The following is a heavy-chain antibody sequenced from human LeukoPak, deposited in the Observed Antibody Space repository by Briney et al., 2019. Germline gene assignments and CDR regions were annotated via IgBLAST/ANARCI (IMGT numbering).Heavy chain of an antibody. J-gene: IGHJ4*02. V-gene: IGHV4-31*11. CDR2: IYYSGST. D-gene: IGHD5/OR15-5a*01. CDR1: GGSISSGAYY. Sequence: PSQTLSLTCAVSGGSISSGAYYWSWIRQHPGQGLEWIGYIYYSGSTYYNPSLKSRLTISIDTSKNHFSLRLSSVTAADTAVYYCARVRRGSSVYGEYYFDYWGQGTLVTVSS. CDR3: ARVRRGSSVYGEYYFDY.